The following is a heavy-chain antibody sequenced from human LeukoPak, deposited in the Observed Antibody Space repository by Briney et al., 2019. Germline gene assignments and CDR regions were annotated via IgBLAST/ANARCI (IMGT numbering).Heavy chain of an antibody. CDR1: GGSISSGGYS. Sequence: PSQTLSLTCAVSGGSISSGGYSWSWIRQPPGKGLEWIGYIYHSGSTYYNPSLKSRVTISVDRSKNQFSLKLSSVTAADTAVYYCARGESVVTPFDYWGQGTPVTVSS. D-gene: IGHD4-23*01. CDR3: ARGESVVTPFDY. J-gene: IGHJ4*02. V-gene: IGHV4-30-2*01. CDR2: IYHSGST.